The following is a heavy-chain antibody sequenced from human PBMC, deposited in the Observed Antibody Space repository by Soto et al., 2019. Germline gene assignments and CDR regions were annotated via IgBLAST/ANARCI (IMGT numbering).Heavy chain of an antibody. CDR3: ARGPHDYGDFIDY. D-gene: IGHD4-17*01. CDR1: GGSISSYY. J-gene: IGHJ4*02. Sequence: SETLSLTCTVSGGSISSYYWSWIRQPPGKGLEWIGYIYYSGSTNYNPSLKSRVTISVDTSKNQFSLKLSSVTAADTAVYYCARGPHDYGDFIDYWGQGTLVTVSS. V-gene: IGHV4-59*01. CDR2: IYYSGST.